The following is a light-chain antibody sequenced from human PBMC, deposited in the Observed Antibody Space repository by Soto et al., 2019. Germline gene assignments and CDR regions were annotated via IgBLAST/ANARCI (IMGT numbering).Light chain of an antibody. V-gene: IGLV2-14*01. J-gene: IGLJ1*01. Sequence: QSVLTQPASVSGSPGQSITISCTGTSSDVGGYNYVSWYQQHPGKAPKLMIYEVNNRPSGVSNRFSGSKSGNTASLTISGLQAEDEADYYCCSYTTNIAPYVFGTGTKVTVL. CDR2: EVN. CDR1: SSDVGGYNY. CDR3: CSYTTNIAPYV.